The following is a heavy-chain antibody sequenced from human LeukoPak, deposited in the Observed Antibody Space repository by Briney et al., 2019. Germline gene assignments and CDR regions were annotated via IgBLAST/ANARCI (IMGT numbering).Heavy chain of an antibody. Sequence: ASVKVSCKTSGYTFTSYGVSWVRQAPGQGLEWMGWISPYSADTSYAQKFQGRVTVTTDTSTSTAYMELRSLRPDDTAVYYCARDPAAAGNADYWGQGTLVTVSP. V-gene: IGHV1-18*01. J-gene: IGHJ4*02. CDR3: ARDPAAAGNADY. CDR1: GYTFTSYG. D-gene: IGHD6-13*01. CDR2: ISPYSADT.